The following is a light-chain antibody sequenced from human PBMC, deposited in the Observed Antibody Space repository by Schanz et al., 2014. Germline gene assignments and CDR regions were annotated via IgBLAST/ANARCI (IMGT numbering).Light chain of an antibody. Sequence: QSVLTQPPSASGTPGQRVTVSCSGSSSNIGSGYVNWYQQLPGTAPKALIHSSNQRPSGVPDRFSGSKSGTSASLAISDLQSEDEADYYCQSYDSSLSGLNWVFGGGTKLTVL. CDR1: SSNIGSGY. CDR2: SSN. V-gene: IGLV1-44*01. J-gene: IGLJ3*02. CDR3: QSYDSSLSGLNWV.